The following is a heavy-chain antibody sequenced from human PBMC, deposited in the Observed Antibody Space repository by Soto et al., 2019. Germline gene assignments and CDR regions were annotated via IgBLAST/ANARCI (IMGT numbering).Heavy chain of an antibody. D-gene: IGHD3-3*01. V-gene: IGHV1-58*01. Sequence: SVKVSCKTSGFTLTSSAVQWVRQARGQRLEWIGRIVVGSNNSYYAQKFQERVTITRDMSTTTAYLELSSLRSEDTAIYYCAADTRTYGVVTPLGYWGQGTLVTVSS. CDR1: GFTLTSSA. CDR3: AADTRTYGVVTPLGY. J-gene: IGHJ4*02. CDR2: IVVGSNNS.